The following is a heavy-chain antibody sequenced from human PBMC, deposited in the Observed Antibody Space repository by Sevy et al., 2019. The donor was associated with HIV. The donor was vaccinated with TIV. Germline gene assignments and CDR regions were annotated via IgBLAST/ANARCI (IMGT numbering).Heavy chain of an antibody. CDR2: IYSDGRT. CDR3: ARDRYYDASGYYYYYYGMDV. J-gene: IGHJ6*02. V-gene: IGHV3-66*01. D-gene: IGHD3-22*01. CDR1: GLSVSDNY. Sequence: GGSLRLSCAASGLSVSDNYMNWVRQAPGTGLELVSVIYSDGRTYYADSVKGRFTISRDNSKNTLYLHMNNLRPEVTAVYYCARDRYYDASGYYYYYYGMDVWGQGTTVTVSS.